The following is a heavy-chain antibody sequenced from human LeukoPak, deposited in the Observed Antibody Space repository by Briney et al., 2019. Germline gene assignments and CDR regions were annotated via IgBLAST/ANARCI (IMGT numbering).Heavy chain of an antibody. Sequence: GGSLRLSCAAPGFTFSSYWMSWVRQVPGKGLEWVANIKQDGSEKYYVDSVKGRFTISRDNAKNSLYLQMNSLRAEDTAVYYCAREAWFGEFTFDYWGQGTLVTVSS. CDR2: IKQDGSEK. V-gene: IGHV3-7*04. J-gene: IGHJ4*02. D-gene: IGHD3-10*01. CDR3: AREAWFGEFTFDY. CDR1: GFTFSSYW.